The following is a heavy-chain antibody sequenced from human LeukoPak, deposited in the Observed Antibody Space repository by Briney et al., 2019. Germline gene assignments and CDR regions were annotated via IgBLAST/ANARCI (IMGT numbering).Heavy chain of an antibody. V-gene: IGHV4-59*08. D-gene: IGHD6-19*01. CDR1: GGSISSYF. Sequence: SETLSLTCTVSGGSISSYFWSWIRQPPGKGLEWIGYIYYSGSTNYNPSLKSRVTMSVDTSKNQFSLKLSSVTAADTAVYYCARIDRTVAGTIDYWGQGTLVTVSS. CDR2: IYYSGST. J-gene: IGHJ4*02. CDR3: ARIDRTVAGTIDY.